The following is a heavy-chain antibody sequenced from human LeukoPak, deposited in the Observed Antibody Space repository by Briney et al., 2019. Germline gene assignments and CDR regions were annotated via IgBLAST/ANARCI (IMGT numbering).Heavy chain of an antibody. J-gene: IGHJ5*02. CDR2: INPNSAGT. D-gene: IGHD6-13*01. V-gene: IGHV1-2*02. Sequence: ASVKVSCKASGYTFTSYYMHWVRQAPGQGLEWMGWINPNSAGTNYAQKFQGRVTMTRDTSINTAYMELSRLRSDDTAVYYCARGPSTIAAAGGWFDPWGQGTLVTVSS. CDR3: ARGPSTIAAAGGWFDP. CDR1: GYTFTSYY.